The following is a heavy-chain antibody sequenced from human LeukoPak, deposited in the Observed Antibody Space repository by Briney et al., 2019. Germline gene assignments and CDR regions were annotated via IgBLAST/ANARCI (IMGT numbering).Heavy chain of an antibody. CDR1: GGSFSGYY. CDR3: ARRTSSGYYSDLYYFDY. J-gene: IGHJ4*02. Sequence: SETLPLTCAVYGGSFSGYYWSWIRQPPGKGLEWIGEINHSGSTNYNPSLKSRVTISVDTSKNQFSLKLSSVTAADTAVYYCARRTSSGYYSDLYYFDYWGQGTLVTVSS. CDR2: INHSGST. D-gene: IGHD3-22*01. V-gene: IGHV4-34*01.